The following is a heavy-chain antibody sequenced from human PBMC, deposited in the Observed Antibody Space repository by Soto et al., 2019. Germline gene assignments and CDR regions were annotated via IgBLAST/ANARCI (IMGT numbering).Heavy chain of an antibody. V-gene: IGHV4-61*01. J-gene: IGHJ6*02. CDR2: IYYSGST. CDR1: GGSVSSGSYY. Sequence: PSETLSLTCTVSGGSVSSGSYYWSWIRQPPGKGLEWIGYIYYSGSTIYNPSLKSRVTISVDTSKNQFSLKLNSLTAADTAVYYCARDLWGYCGTDCYPLDVWGQGTTVTVSS. CDR3: ARDLWGYCGTDCYPLDV. D-gene: IGHD2-21*02.